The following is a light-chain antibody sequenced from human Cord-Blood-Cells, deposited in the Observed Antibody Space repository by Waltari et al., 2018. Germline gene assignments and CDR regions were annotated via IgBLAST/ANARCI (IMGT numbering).Light chain of an antibody. J-gene: IGKJ2*01. CDR3: QQYNNWPPST. Sequence: EIVMTQSPATLSVSPGERATLSCRASQSVSSNLAWYQQKPGQAPRLLIYGASTRATGIPARFSGSGSGTEFTLTINSLQSEDFAVYYCQQYNNWPPSTFGQGTKLESK. CDR1: QSVSSN. CDR2: GAS. V-gene: IGKV3-15*01.